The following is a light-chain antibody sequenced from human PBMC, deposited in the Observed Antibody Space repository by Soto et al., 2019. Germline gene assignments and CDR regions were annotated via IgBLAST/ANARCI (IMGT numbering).Light chain of an antibody. J-gene: IGLJ3*02. CDR2: NIE. Sequence: QAVVTQEASLSVSPGGTVTLTCGLNSGSVSTSHYPSWYQQTPGQHPRTLILNIESRPSGVPERFSGTIIGRRAALTITGAQSEDESDYYCMLSVGTGVWVFGGGTKLTVL. V-gene: IGLV8-61*01. CDR3: MLSVGTGVWV. CDR1: SGSVSTSHY.